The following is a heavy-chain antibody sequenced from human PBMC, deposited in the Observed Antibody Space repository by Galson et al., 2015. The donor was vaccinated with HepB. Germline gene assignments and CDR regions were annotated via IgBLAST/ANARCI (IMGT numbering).Heavy chain of an antibody. CDR2: ISYDGSNK. CDR3: ARDFRERTGAFDI. J-gene: IGHJ3*02. D-gene: IGHD3-10*01. CDR1: EFTFSSYA. Sequence: SLRLSCAASEFTFSSYAMHWVRQAPGKGLEWVAVISYDGSNKYYADSVKGRFTISRDNSKNTLYLQMNSLRAEDTAVYYCARDFRERTGAFDIWGQGTMVTVSS. V-gene: IGHV3-30*04.